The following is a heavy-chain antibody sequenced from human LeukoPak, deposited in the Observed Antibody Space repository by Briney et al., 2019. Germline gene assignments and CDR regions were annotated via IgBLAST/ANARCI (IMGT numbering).Heavy chain of an antibody. D-gene: IGHD4-17*01. J-gene: IGHJ6*02. V-gene: IGHV3-15*01. CDR1: EFTFSNAW. CDR3: TTYDYGDYYFFYGMDV. Sequence: GGSLRLSCAASEFTFSNAWMSWVRQVPGKGLEWVGRIKRKTDGGTIDYGAAVKGRFTVSRDDSKNTLYLQMDSLKSEDTAVYYCTTYDYGDYYFFYGMDVWGQGTTVTVSS. CDR2: IKRKTDGGTI.